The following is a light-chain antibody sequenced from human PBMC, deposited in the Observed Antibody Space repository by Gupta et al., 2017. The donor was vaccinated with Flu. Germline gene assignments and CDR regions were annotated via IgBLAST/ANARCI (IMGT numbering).Light chain of an antibody. CDR1: QTISSNY. CDR3: QQYAGTPPT. V-gene: IGKV3-20*01. CDR2: DAS. Sequence: ERATLSCRATQTISSNYLAWYQQKPGQAPRLLIYDASKRASGIPDKFSGSGSGTDFTLTISRLEPEDFAIYFCQQYAGTPPTFGPGTNVDV. J-gene: IGKJ3*01.